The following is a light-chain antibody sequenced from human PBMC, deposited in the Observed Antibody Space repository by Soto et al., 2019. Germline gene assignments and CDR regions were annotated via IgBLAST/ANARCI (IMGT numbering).Light chain of an antibody. Sequence: EIVLTQSPGSLSLSPGERAARCCRASQSVSSSYLAWYQQKPGQAPRLLIYGASTRATGIPARFSGSGSGTEFTLTISSLQSEDFAVYYCQQYNNWLPTFGQGTKVDIK. J-gene: IGKJ1*01. V-gene: IGKV3-15*01. CDR1: QSVSSSY. CDR2: GAS. CDR3: QQYNNWLPT.